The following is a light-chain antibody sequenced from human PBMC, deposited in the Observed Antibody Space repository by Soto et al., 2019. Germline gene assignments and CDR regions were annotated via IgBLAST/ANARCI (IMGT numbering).Light chain of an antibody. CDR2: GAS. V-gene: IGKV3-20*01. CDR3: QQYGSSPSIT. Sequence: EIVLTQSPGTLSLSPGERATLSCMASQSVSSSYLAWYQQKPGQAPRPLLYGASSRATGIPDRFSGSGSGTDFTLTISRLEPEDFAVYYCQQYGSSPSITFGQGTRLEIK. J-gene: IGKJ5*01. CDR1: QSVSSSY.